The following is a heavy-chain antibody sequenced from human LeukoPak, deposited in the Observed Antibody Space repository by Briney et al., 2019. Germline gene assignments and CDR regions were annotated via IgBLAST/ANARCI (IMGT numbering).Heavy chain of an antibody. CDR2: INPNSGDT. Sequence: ASVKVSCKASGYSFSNNYMHWVRQAPGQGLEWMGWINPNSGDTKYAQKFQGRVTMTRNTSISTAYMELSSLRSEDTAVSYCAKVPSYDFWSGYYTEYFDYWGQGTLVTVSS. D-gene: IGHD3-3*01. CDR3: AKVPSYDFWSGYYTEYFDY. V-gene: IGHV1-2*02. CDR1: GYSFSNNY. J-gene: IGHJ4*02.